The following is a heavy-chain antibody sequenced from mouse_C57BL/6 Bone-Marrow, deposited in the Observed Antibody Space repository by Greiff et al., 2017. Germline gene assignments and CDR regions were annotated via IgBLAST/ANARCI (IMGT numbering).Heavy chain of an antibody. CDR1: GYSITSGYY. Sequence: EVKLVESGPGLVKPSPSLSLTCSVTGYSITSGYYWNWIRQFPGNKLEWMGYISYDGSNNYYPSLKTRISITLDTSKNQFFLKLNSVTTEDTATYYCASYYSNYVWFAYWGQGTLVTVSA. D-gene: IGHD2-5*01. V-gene: IGHV3-6*01. CDR2: ISYDGSN. CDR3: ASYYSNYVWFAY. J-gene: IGHJ3*01.